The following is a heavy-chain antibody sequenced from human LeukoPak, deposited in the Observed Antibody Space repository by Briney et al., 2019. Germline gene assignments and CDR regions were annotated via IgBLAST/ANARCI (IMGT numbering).Heavy chain of an antibody. Sequence: ASVKVSCTASGYTFTGYYMHWVRQAPGQGLEWMGWINPNSGGTNDAQKFQGRVTMTRDTCISTAYMALSRLRSDDTAVYYCARAANCDDSSGYKNWFDPWGQGTLVTVSS. CDR3: ARAANCDDSSGYKNWFDP. D-gene: IGHD3-22*01. J-gene: IGHJ5*02. CDR2: INPNSGGT. CDR1: GYTFTGYY. V-gene: IGHV1-2*02.